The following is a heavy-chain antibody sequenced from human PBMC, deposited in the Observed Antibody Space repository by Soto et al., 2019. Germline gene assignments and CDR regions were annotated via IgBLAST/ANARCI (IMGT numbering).Heavy chain of an antibody. Sequence: GASVKVSFKASGYSFTAFSLHSVRQAPGQGLEWMGWVNTNNGDTSYAQNIQDRVTMTRDTAISTAYMELTSLTSDDTAVYYCARPKLAREFVYWGQGTLVTVSS. D-gene: IGHD6-6*01. CDR1: GYSFTAFS. J-gene: IGHJ4*02. CDR3: ARPKLAREFVY. CDR2: VNTNNGDT. V-gene: IGHV1-2*02.